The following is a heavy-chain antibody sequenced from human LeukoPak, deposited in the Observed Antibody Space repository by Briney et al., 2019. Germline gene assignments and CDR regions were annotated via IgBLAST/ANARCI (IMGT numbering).Heavy chain of an antibody. J-gene: IGHJ2*01. CDR1: RGAPTRGDFY. CDR3: ARISAPGHCGGDCYPKSWYFDL. Sequence: SQTLSLTPTVSRGAPTRGDFYRRWISPPPEDCMEWIGYIFYTGTTYYNPSLKSRLNISVDTSKNQFSLKLTSVTAADTAVYYCARISAPGHCGGDCYPKSWYFDLWGRGTLVTVSS. V-gene: IGHV4-30-4*01. CDR2: IFYTGTT. D-gene: IGHD2-21*02.